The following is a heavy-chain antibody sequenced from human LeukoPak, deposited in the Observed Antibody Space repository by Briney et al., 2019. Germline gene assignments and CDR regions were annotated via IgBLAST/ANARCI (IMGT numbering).Heavy chain of an antibody. CDR2: IWYDGSNK. CDR1: GFTFSSYG. J-gene: IGHJ4*02. D-gene: IGHD6-19*01. Sequence: GRSLRLSCAASGFTFSSYGMHWVRQAPGKGLEWVAVIWYDGSNKYYADSEKGRFTISRDNSKNTLYLRMNSLRAEDTAVYYCAKELAVAGTGVFDYWGQGTLVTVSS. V-gene: IGHV3-33*06. CDR3: AKELAVAGTGVFDY.